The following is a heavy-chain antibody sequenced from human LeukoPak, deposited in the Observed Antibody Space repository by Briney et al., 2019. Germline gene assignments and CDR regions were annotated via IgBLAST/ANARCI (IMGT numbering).Heavy chain of an antibody. Sequence: GGSLRLSCAASGFTFSSYAMSWVRQAPGKGLEGVSAISGSGGSTYYADSVKGRFTISRDNSKNTLYLQMNSLRAEDTAVYYCAKDEAPDDCSSTSCSRVWGQGTMVTVSS. CDR1: GFTFSSYA. V-gene: IGHV3-23*01. CDR3: AKDEAPDDCSSTSCSRV. D-gene: IGHD2-2*01. CDR2: ISGSGGST. J-gene: IGHJ3*01.